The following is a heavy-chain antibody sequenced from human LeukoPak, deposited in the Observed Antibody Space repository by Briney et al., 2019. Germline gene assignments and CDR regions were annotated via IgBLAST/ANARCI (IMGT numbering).Heavy chain of an antibody. Sequence: SETLSLTCRVSSGSMNTHYWSWIRQPPGKGLEWIGHVSYTGSTDYNPSLRSRVAISVDRPNNQFSLKLTSVNAADTAVYYCARYTRSSALRTWGQGILVIVSP. CDR1: SGSMNTHY. CDR3: ARYTRSSALRT. V-gene: IGHV4-59*11. D-gene: IGHD3-10*01. J-gene: IGHJ4*02. CDR2: VSYTGST.